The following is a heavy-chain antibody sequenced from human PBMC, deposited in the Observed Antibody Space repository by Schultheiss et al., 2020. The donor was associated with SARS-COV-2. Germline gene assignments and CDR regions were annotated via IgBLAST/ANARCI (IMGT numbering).Heavy chain of an antibody. D-gene: IGHD1-7*01. J-gene: IGHJ4*02. CDR1: GFTFSGYG. V-gene: IGHV3-30*18. Sequence: GGSLRLSCAASGFTFSGYGMHWVRQAPGKGLEWVAVISNDGNKKYYADSVKGRFTIARGNSKNMLYLQMNSLRAEDTAVYYCAKGITGTTLFDYWGQGTLVTVSS. CDR2: ISNDGNKK. CDR3: AKGITGTTLFDY.